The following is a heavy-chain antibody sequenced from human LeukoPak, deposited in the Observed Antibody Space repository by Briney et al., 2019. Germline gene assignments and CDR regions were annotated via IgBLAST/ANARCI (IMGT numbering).Heavy chain of an antibody. V-gene: IGHV4-4*07. CDR1: GGSISSYY. CDR3: ASSDLEWGFGEFPFDY. CDR2: IYTSGST. J-gene: IGHJ4*02. D-gene: IGHD3-10*01. Sequence: SETLSLTCTVSGGSISSYYWSWIRQPAGKGLEWIGRIYTSGSTNYNPSLKSRVTMSVDTSKNQFSLKLSSVTAADTAVYSCASSDLEWGFGEFPFDYWGQGTLVTVSS.